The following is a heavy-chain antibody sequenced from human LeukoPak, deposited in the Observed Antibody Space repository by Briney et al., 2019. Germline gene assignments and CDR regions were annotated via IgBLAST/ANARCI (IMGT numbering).Heavy chain of an antibody. V-gene: IGHV4-39*02. D-gene: IGHD5-12*01. J-gene: IGHJ6*02. Sequence: PSETLSLTCTVSGGSISGSSYYWGWSRQPPGEGLEWIGSISFSGNTYYNPSLSSRVAISVDTSKNHFSLMLSSVTAADTAVYYCARFFSGYNSYYYGMDVWGQGTTVTVSS. CDR1: GGSISGSSYY. CDR3: ARFFSGYNSYYYGMDV. CDR2: ISFSGNT.